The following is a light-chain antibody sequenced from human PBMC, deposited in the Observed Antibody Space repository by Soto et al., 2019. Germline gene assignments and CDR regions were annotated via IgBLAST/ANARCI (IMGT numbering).Light chain of an antibody. CDR2: GAS. CDR3: QQYNNWPPIT. V-gene: IGKV3-15*01. J-gene: IGKJ5*01. Sequence: EIVMTQSPATLSVSPGERVTLSCRASQSVSRNLAWYQQKPGQAPRLLIYGASTRATGIPARFSGSGSGTEFTLTISSLQSEDFAVYHCQQYNNWPPITFGQGTRLEIK. CDR1: QSVSRN.